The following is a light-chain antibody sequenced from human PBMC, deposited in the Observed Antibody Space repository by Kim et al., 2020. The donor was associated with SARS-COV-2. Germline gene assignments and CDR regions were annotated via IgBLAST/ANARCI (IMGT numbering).Light chain of an antibody. CDR1: ALPKQY. J-gene: IGLJ2*01. CDR2: KDS. CDR3: QSADSSYTHVV. Sequence: SYELTQPPSVSVSPGQTARITCSGDALPKQYAYWYQQKPGQAPVLVIYKDSERPSGIPERFSGSSSGTTVTLTISGVQAEDEADYYCQSADSSYTHVVFGGGTQLTVL. V-gene: IGLV3-25*03.